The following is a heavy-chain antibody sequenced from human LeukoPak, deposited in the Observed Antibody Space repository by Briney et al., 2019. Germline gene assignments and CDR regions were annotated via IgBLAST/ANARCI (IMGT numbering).Heavy chain of an antibody. Sequence: SQTLSLTCTVSGGSTSSGDYYWGWIRQPPGKGLEWIGSIYYSGSTYYNPSPKSRVTISVDTSKNQFSLKLSSVTAADTAVYYCARDPAMDQFDYWGQGTLVTVSS. CDR3: ARDPAMDQFDY. J-gene: IGHJ4*02. D-gene: IGHD5-18*01. V-gene: IGHV4-39*07. CDR2: IYYSGST. CDR1: GGSTSSGDYY.